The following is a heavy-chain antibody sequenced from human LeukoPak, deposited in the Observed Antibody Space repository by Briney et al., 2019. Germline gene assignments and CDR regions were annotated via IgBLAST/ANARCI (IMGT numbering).Heavy chain of an antibody. CDR3: AREYDFWSGYSNWFDP. J-gene: IGHJ5*02. CDR2: ISAYNGNT. D-gene: IGHD3-3*01. V-gene: IGHV1-18*01. CDR1: GYTFTSYG. Sequence: ASVKVSCKASGYTFTSYGISWVRPAPGQGLEWMGWISAYNGNTNYAQKLQGRVTMTTDTSTSTAYMELRSLRSDDTAVYYCAREYDFWSGYSNWFDPWGQGTLVTVSS.